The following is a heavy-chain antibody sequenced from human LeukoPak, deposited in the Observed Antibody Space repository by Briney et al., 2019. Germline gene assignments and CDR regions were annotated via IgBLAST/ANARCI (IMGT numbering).Heavy chain of an antibody. CDR3: ARGVYIAAAQYGY. V-gene: IGHV4-59*01. CDR1: GGSISSYY. J-gene: IGHJ4*02. Sequence: SETLSLTCTVSGGSISSYYWSWIRQPPGKGLEWIGYIYYSGTTNYNPSLESRVTISVDTSKNQFSLKLSSVTAADTAVYYCARGVYIAAAQYGYWGQGTLVTASS. CDR2: IYYSGTT. D-gene: IGHD6-13*01.